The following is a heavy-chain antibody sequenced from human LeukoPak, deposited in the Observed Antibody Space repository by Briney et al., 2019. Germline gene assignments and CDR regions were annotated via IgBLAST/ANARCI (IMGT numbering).Heavy chain of an antibody. CDR2: IIPIFGKA. CDR1: GYTFTSYY. Sequence: SVKVSCKASGYTFTSYYIHWVRQAPGQGLEWMGGIIPIFGKADYAQKFQDRVTITADESTSTAYMELSSLRSEDTALYYCARAGDCSGGSCYSGVYFDYWGQGTLVTVSS. D-gene: IGHD2-15*01. CDR3: ARAGDCSGGSCYSGVYFDY. V-gene: IGHV1-69*13. J-gene: IGHJ4*02.